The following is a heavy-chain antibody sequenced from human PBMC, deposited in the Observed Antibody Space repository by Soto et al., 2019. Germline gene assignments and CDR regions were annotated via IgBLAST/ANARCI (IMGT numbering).Heavy chain of an antibody. CDR2: ISYDGSNK. CDR3: AKLPLDYYDSSGYLDS. J-gene: IGHJ4*02. V-gene: IGHV3-30*18. D-gene: IGHD3-22*01. CDR1: GFTFSRYG. Sequence: QVQLVESGGGVVQPGRSLRLSCAASGFTFSRYGMHWVRQAPGKGLEWVAVISYDGSNKYYADSVKGRFTISRDNSKNTLYLQMNSLRAEVTAVYYCAKLPLDYYDSSGYLDSWGQGTLVTVSS.